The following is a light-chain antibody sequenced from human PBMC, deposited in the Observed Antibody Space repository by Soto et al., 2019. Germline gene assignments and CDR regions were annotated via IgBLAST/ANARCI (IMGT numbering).Light chain of an antibody. CDR3: AAWDDSVSGYV. CDR1: SSNIGSDY. CDR2: RNN. V-gene: IGLV1-47*01. Sequence: QSVLTQPPSGSGTPGQRVTISCSGSSSNIGSDYVYWYQQFPGTAPKLLIYRNNQRPSGVPDRFSGSKSGTSASLAISGLRSEDEADYYCAAWDDSVSGYVFGTGTKVPAL. J-gene: IGLJ1*01.